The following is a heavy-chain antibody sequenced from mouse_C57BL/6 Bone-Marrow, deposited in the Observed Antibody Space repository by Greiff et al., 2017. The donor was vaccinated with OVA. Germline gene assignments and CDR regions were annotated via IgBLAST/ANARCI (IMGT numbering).Heavy chain of an antibody. Sequence: VQLQQSGAELVKPGASVKLSCTASGFNIKDYYMHWVKQSPEQGLEWIGRIDPEDGDTKYAPKFQGKATITADTSSNTAYLQISSLTSEDTAVYYCARYGYDDAVDYWGQGTTLTVSA. CDR3: ARYGYDDAVDY. D-gene: IGHD2-2*01. V-gene: IGHV14-2*01. CDR1: GFNIKDYY. J-gene: IGHJ2*01. CDR2: IDPEDGDT.